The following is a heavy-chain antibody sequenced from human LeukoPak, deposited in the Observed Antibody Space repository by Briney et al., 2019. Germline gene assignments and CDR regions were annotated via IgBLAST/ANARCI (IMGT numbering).Heavy chain of an antibody. J-gene: IGHJ6*03. V-gene: IGHV4-34*01. Sequence: SETLSLTCAVYGGSFSGYYWSWIRQPPGKGLEWIGEINHSGSTNYNPSLKSRVTISVDTSKNQFSLKLSSVTAADTAVYYCARRRVVPAARGYMDVWGKGTTVTISS. CDR2: INHSGST. D-gene: IGHD2-2*01. CDR1: GGSFSGYY. CDR3: ARRRVVPAARGYMDV.